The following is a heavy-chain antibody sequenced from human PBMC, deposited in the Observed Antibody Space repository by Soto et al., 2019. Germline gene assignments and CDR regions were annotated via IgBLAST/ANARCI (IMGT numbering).Heavy chain of an antibody. Sequence: QVQLVQSGAEVKKPGASVKVSCKASGYTFTSYAMHWVRQAPGQRLEWMGWINAGNGNTKYSQKFQGRVTITRDTSASTAYMELSSLRPEDTAVYYCARDPDYGDYYDYWGQGTLVTVSS. V-gene: IGHV1-3*01. D-gene: IGHD4-17*01. CDR1: GYTFTSYA. CDR3: ARDPDYGDYYDY. J-gene: IGHJ4*02. CDR2: INAGNGNT.